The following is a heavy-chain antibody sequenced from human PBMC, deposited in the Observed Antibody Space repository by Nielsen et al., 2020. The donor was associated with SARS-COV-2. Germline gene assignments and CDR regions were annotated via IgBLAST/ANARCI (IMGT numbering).Heavy chain of an antibody. Sequence: GESLKISCVASGFTFRNAWMTWVRQAPGKGLEWVGRIKAKTDGETIVYAAPVQGRFTISRDDSEMTLYLQMDSLEIEDTGVYYCSTGGVAAVGTYYYYYGMDVWGQVTTVAVSS. J-gene: IGHJ6*02. V-gene: IGHV3-15*01. CDR3: STGGVAAVGTYYYYYGMDV. CDR2: IKAKTDGETI. CDR1: GFTFRNAW. D-gene: IGHD6-13*01.